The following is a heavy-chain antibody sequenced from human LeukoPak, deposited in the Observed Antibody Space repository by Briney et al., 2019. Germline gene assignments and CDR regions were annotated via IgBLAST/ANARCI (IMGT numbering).Heavy chain of an antibody. V-gene: IGHV1-58*02. D-gene: IGHD3-9*01. CDR2: IVVGSGNT. CDR1: GFTFSSSA. CDR3: AAGGYFDLVDY. Sequence: ASVKVSCKASGFTFSSSAMQWVRQARGQRLEWMGWIVVGSGNTNYAQKFQERVTITRDMSKSTAYRELSSLRSEDTGVYYRAAGGYFDLVDYWGQGTLVTVSS. J-gene: IGHJ4*02.